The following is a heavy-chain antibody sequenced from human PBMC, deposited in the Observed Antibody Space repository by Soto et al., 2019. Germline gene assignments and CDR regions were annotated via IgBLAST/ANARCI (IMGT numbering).Heavy chain of an antibody. V-gene: IGHV3-74*01. D-gene: IGHD2-2*01. CDR1: GFTFSSYW. J-gene: IGHJ5*02. Sequence: PGGSLRLSCAASGFTFSSYWMHWVRQAPGKGLVWVSRINNYGSSTTYADSVQGRFTISRDNAKNTLYLQMKSLRAEDTAVYYCVRDRCISSSCYSWFDPWGQGTLVTVSS. CDR3: VRDRCISSSCYSWFDP. CDR2: INNYGSST.